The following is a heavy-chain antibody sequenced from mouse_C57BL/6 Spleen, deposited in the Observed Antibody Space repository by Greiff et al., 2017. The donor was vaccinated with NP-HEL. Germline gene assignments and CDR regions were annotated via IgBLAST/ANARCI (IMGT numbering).Heavy chain of an antibody. V-gene: IGHV1-82*01. D-gene: IGHD2-4*01. CDR2: IYPGDGDT. Sequence: VQLQQSGPELVKPGASVKISCKASGYAFSSSWMNWVKQRPGKGLEWIGRIYPGDGDTNYNGKFKGKATLTADKSSSTAYMQLSSLTSEDSAVYICARSVYYDYGCAYWGQGTLVTVSA. CDR3: ARSVYYDYGCAY. J-gene: IGHJ3*01. CDR1: GYAFSSSW.